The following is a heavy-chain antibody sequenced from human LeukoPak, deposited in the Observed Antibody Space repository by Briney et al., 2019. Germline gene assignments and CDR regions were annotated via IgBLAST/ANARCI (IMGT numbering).Heavy chain of an antibody. Sequence: SVKVSCKASGDTFSSYAISWVRQAPGQGLEWMGRIIPIFGTANYAQKFQGRVTTTTDESTSTAYMELSSLRSEDTAVYYCARSLEGSSLAFEMWGQGPMVTVSS. J-gene: IGHJ3*02. CDR3: ARSLEGSSLAFEM. CDR1: GDTFSSYA. CDR2: IIPIFGTA. V-gene: IGHV1-69*05. D-gene: IGHD6-13*01.